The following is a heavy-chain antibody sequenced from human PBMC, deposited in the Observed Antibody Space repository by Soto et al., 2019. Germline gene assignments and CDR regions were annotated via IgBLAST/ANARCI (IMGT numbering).Heavy chain of an antibody. CDR3: AVTDLPFRPLTEPTENGMDV. Sequence: ELVQSGPEAREPGTSVKVSCRASGFSFGDSAVQWVRQGRGQRLEWIGWIVVVNGNTNYAPRFEGRVTLTRDASTRTRHMELTSLSSDDTAVYFCAVTDLPFRPLTEPTENGMDVWGQGTTVTVSS. D-gene: IGHD2-8*01. J-gene: IGHJ6*02. CDR2: IVVVNGNT. V-gene: IGHV1-58*01. CDR1: GFSFGDSA.